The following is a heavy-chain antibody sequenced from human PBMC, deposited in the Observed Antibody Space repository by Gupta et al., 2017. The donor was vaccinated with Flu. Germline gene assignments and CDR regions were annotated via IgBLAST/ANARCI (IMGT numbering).Heavy chain of an antibody. J-gene: IGHJ4*02. CDR3: ARADSGYPRTGIVDY. D-gene: IGHD5-12*01. CDR2: LSYDGGET. Sequence: QVKLVESGRDVVQPGKSLTVSCVASGFIFSSYGLHWVRQAPGKGLEWVAGLSYDGGETYYTDSVQGRFTISRDNSKNTVFLVMRSLRVEDTALYYCARADSGYPRTGIVDYWGQGTLVTVSS. V-gene: IGHV3-30*03. CDR1: GFIFSSYG.